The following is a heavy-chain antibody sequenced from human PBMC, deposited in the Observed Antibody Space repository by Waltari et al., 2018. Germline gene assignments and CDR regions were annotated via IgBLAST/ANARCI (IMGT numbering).Heavy chain of an antibody. D-gene: IGHD2-2*01. CDR2: ISPNSGDT. CDR3: ARGSRYCTSTTCPSSAFDV. CDR1: GYTFTEYY. Sequence: QVQLVQSGAEVKKHGASVKVSCKASGYTFTEYYIQWVRQAPGQGLEWMGWISPNSGDTKFAQRFQGRVTMTRDTSISTAYMELSRLTSDDTAVYYCARGSRYCTSTTCPSSAFDVWGQGTTVTVSS. J-gene: IGHJ6*02. V-gene: IGHV1-2*02.